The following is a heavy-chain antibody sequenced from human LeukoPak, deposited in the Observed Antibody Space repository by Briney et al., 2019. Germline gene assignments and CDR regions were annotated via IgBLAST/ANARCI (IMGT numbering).Heavy chain of an antibody. D-gene: IGHD2-21*01. CDR3: ARGRIASGAYYYYMDV. CDR1: GGSFSGYY. J-gene: IGHJ6*03. Sequence: SETLSLTCAVFGGSFSGYYWSWIRQPPGKGLEWIGEINHSGSTIYNPSFRSRVTISVDTSKNQVSLKLSSVTAADTAVYYCARGRIASGAYYYYMDVWGKGTTVTVSS. CDR2: INHSGST. V-gene: IGHV4-34*01.